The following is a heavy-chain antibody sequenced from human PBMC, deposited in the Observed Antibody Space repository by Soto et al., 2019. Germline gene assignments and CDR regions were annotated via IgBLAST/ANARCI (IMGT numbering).Heavy chain of an antibody. D-gene: IGHD3-16*01. CDR1: GFTFISYA. J-gene: IGHJ6*02. V-gene: IGHV3-23*01. Sequence: GGSLRLSCGASGFTFISYAMIFFRQSPFKWLDWVSVISGSGGITYSADSVKGRFTISRDNSKNILYLQMNSLRAEDTAVYYCAKGITDTGGYYYYSMDVWGQGTAVTVSS. CDR2: ISGSGGIT. CDR3: AKGITDTGGYYYYSMDV.